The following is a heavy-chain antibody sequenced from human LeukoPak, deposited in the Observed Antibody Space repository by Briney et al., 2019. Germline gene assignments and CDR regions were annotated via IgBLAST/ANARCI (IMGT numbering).Heavy chain of an antibody. CDR3: ARGQLSRSSFDY. CDR1: GYTFTSYF. Sequence: GASVKVSCKASGYTFTSYFMHWMRQAPGQGLEWMGIINPSGGSTTYAQKFQGRVTMTRDTSTSTVYMELNSLRSEDTALYYCARGQLSRSSFDYWGQGTLVTVSS. J-gene: IGHJ4*02. D-gene: IGHD1-1*01. CDR2: INPSGGST. V-gene: IGHV1-46*01.